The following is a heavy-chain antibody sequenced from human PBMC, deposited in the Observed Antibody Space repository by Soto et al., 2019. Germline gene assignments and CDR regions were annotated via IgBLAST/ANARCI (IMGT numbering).Heavy chain of an antibody. Sequence: GGSLRLSCAASGFTFRSSAMSWVRQAPGKGLEWVSTIRGGGDSTSYADSVKGRFTISRDNSDNTMYLHMKSLRAEDTALYYCAKCPIVAGTPIWFDPWGQGTLVTVSS. CDR3: AKCPIVAGTPIWFDP. V-gene: IGHV3-23*01. CDR1: GFTFRSSA. D-gene: IGHD2-15*01. CDR2: IRGGGDST. J-gene: IGHJ5*02.